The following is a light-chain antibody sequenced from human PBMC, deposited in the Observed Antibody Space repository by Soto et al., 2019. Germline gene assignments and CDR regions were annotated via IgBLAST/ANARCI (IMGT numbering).Light chain of an antibody. J-gene: IGKJ1*01. CDR1: QSVLYSSNNKNY. CDR3: QQYYSPPPT. CDR2: GES. Sequence: DIVMTQSPDSLAVSLGERDTINCKSRQSVLYSSNNKNYLGWYQQKTGQPPKMLIYGESTRESGVPARFSGSGSGTDLNLTISRLQAEDVAVYYCQQYYSPPPTCGQGTKVDIK. V-gene: IGKV4-1*01.